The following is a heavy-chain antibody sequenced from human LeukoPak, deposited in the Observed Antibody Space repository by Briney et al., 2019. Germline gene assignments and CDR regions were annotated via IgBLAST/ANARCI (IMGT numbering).Heavy chain of an antibody. CDR2: IYHSGST. V-gene: IGHV4-4*02. CDR1: GGPISSSNW. J-gene: IGHJ5*02. D-gene: IGHD2-2*01. CDR3: ARIMGRGYCISTSCRGDWFDP. Sequence: ASETLSLTCAVSGGPISSSNWWSWARPPPGKGLEWIGEIYHSGSTNYNPSLKSRVTISVDKSKHQFSLKPGSVTAADTAVYFCARIMGRGYCISTSCRGDWFDPWGQGTLVTVSS.